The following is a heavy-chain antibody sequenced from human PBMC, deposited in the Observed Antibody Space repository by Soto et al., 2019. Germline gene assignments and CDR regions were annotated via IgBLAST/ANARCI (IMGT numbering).Heavy chain of an antibody. CDR3: ARDWRYNWDAGGYYYYAMDA. Sequence: SETLSLTCTVSGASISSGGYYSWIRQHPGKDLEWIGYIYHSGTTYYNPSLKSRVSISIDTSNNQFSLRLSSVTAADTAVYYCARDWRYNWDAGGYYYYAMDAWGHGTTVTVSS. V-gene: IGHV4-31*03. CDR2: IYHSGTT. CDR1: GASISSGGYY. J-gene: IGHJ6*02. D-gene: IGHD1-1*01.